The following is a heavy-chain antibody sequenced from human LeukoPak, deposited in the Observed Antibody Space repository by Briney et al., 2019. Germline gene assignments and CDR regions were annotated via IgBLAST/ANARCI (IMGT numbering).Heavy chain of an antibody. V-gene: IGHV3-23*01. D-gene: IGHD4-23*01. CDR1: GFTFSSYG. Sequence: GRSLRLSCAASGFTFSSYGMSWVRQAPGKGLEWASAISGSGGSTYYADSVKGRFTISRDNSKNTLYLQMNSLRAEDTAVYYCAKVGYGGNARGYFDYWGQGTLVTVSS. J-gene: IGHJ4*02. CDR2: ISGSGGST. CDR3: AKVGYGGNARGYFDY.